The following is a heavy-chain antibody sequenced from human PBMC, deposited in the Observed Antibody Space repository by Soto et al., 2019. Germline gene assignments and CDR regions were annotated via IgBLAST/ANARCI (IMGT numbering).Heavy chain of an antibody. Sequence: QVQLVESGGGVVQPGTSRRLSCAASGFTFSAHAMHWVRQTPGRGLEWVALVSYDGSAKVYTDSVRGRFIISRDNSRNTISRQMGRLRPEDTAVYYCVAEVGVRSFDIWGQGILVTVSS. CDR1: GFTFSAHA. V-gene: IGHV3-30-3*01. CDR3: VAEVGVRSFDI. CDR2: VSYDGSAK. D-gene: IGHD2-15*01. J-gene: IGHJ4*02.